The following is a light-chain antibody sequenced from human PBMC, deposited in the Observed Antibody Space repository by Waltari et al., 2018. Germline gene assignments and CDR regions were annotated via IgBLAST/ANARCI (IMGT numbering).Light chain of an antibody. J-gene: IGLJ3*02. Sequence: QSALTQPASVSGSPGQSITISCTGTSSDGGGYNYVSWYQQHPGKAPKLMIYEVRNRPSGVSKRFSGSKSGNTASLTISGLQAEDEADYYCSSYTSSSTPVFGGGTKLTVL. CDR2: EVR. CDR1: SSDGGGYNY. V-gene: IGLV2-14*01. CDR3: SSYTSSSTPV.